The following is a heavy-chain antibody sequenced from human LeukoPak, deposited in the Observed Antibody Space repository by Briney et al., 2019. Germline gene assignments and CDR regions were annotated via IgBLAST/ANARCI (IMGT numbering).Heavy chain of an antibody. CDR1: GGSVSSGSYY. CDR3: ARKGGLMVFDY. J-gene: IGHJ4*02. V-gene: IGHV4-61*01. Sequence: SETLSLTCTVSGGSVSSGSYYWSWIRQPPGKGLEWIGYMYYTGSTNYNPSLESRVTISIDTSKNQFSLKLTSVTAADTAVYYCARKGGLMVFDYWGQGTLVTVSS. CDR2: MYYTGST. D-gene: IGHD3-16*01.